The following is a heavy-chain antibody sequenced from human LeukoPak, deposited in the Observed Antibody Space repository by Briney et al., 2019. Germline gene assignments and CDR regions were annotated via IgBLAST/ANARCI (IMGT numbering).Heavy chain of an antibody. J-gene: IGHJ4*02. CDR1: GFAFGSYA. CDR2: IFGSGGSA. D-gene: IGHD2-15*01. CDR3: AKTTVGYSSGRFPGWPADY. Sequence: LGGSLRLSCTASGFAFGSYAMYWVRQAPGKGLEWVSGIFGSGGSAHYADSVKGRFTISRDNSKNTVYLEMNSLGVEDTAVYYCAKTTVGYSSGRFPGWPADYWGQGTLVTVSS. V-gene: IGHV3-23*01.